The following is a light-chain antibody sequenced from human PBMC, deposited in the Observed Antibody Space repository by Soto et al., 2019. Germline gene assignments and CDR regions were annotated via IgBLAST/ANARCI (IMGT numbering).Light chain of an antibody. J-gene: IGLJ3*02. V-gene: IGLV2-14*01. CDR2: EVS. CDR1: SSDVGDYNY. CDR3: SSYTRSSSWV. Sequence: QSALTQPASVSGSPGQSITISCTGTSSDVGDYNYVSWYQQHPGKAPKLMIYEVSNRPSGVSNRFSGSKSGSTASLTISGLQGEDEADYYCSSYTRSSSWVFGGGTKLTVL.